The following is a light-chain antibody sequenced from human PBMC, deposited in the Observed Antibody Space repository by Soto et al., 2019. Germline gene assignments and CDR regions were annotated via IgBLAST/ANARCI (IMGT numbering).Light chain of an antibody. CDR3: CSYAGSSTFV. Sequence: LTQPASVSGSPGQSITISCTGTSSDVGSYNLVSWYQQHPGKAPKLMIYENNKRPSGVSNRFSGSKSGNTASLTISGLHGDDEADYHCCSYAGSSTFVFGTGTKVTVL. J-gene: IGLJ1*01. CDR2: ENN. V-gene: IGLV2-23*01. CDR1: SSDVGSYNL.